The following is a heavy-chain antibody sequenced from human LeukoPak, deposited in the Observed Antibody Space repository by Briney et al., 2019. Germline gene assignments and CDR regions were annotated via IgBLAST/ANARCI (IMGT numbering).Heavy chain of an antibody. CDR2: IYYSGST. CDR1: GGSISSGGYY. D-gene: IGHD1/OR15-1a*01. J-gene: IGHJ6*02. CDR3: ARAPGTEAIPLYYYGMDV. V-gene: IGHV4-61*08. Sequence: SETLSLTCTVSGGSISSGGYYWSWIRQPPGKGLEWIGYIYYSGSTNYNPSLKSRVTISVDTSKNQFSLKLSSVTAADTAVYYCARAPGTEAIPLYYYGMDVWGQGTTVTVSS.